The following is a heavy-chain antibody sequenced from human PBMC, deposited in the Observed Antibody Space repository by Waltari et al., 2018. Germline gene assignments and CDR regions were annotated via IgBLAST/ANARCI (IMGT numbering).Heavy chain of an antibody. CDR2: INAGNGNT. CDR1: GYPFTSYA. J-gene: IGHJ3*02. CDR3: ARVEGAAGLDI. V-gene: IGHV1-3*01. Sequence: QVQLVQSGAEVKKPGASGKVSCKAYGYPFTSYAMHWVRQAPGQRLEWMGWINAGNGNTKYSQKFQGRVTITRDTSASTAYMELSSLRSEDTAVYYCARVEGAAGLDIWGQGTMVTVSS. D-gene: IGHD3-16*01.